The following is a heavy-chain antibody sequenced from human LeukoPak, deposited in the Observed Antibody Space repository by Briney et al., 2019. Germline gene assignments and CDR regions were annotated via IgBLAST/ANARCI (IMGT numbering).Heavy chain of an antibody. CDR3: ARDRGSQPFIDY. Sequence: SETLSLTCTVSGGSISSSSYYWGWIRQPPGKGLEWIGSIYYSGSAYYNPSLKCRVTISVDTSKNQFSLRLSSVTAADTAVYYCARDRGSQPFIDYWGQGTLVTVSS. V-gene: IGHV4-39*07. CDR1: GGSISSSSYY. CDR2: IYYSGSA. D-gene: IGHD1-26*01. J-gene: IGHJ4*02.